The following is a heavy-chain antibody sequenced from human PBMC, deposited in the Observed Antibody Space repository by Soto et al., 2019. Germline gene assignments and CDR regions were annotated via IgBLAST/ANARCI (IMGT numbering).Heavy chain of an antibody. Sequence: QVQLVQSGSDVKKPGASVKVSCKASGYTFTSSDINLVRQATGQGLEWMGWMNSNSGNTGYAQKFPGRVTMTRNTSISTAYMELSSLRSEYTAVYCCAREGGATRVDVWGQGTTVTVSS. CDR2: MNSNSGNT. CDR1: GYTFTSSD. CDR3: AREGGATRVDV. V-gene: IGHV1-8*01. D-gene: IGHD1-26*01. J-gene: IGHJ6*02.